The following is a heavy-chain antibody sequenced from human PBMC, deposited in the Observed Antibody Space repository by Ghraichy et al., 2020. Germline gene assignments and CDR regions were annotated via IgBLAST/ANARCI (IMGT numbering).Heavy chain of an antibody. CDR1: GFTFKNAW. J-gene: IGHJ6*02. Sequence: GGSLRLSCAASGFTFKNAWMSWVRQAPGKGLEWVGRIKRATEGGPTDFAAPVKGRFTISRDDSRNTLFLEMKSLRTEDTAVYYCTSELSDYKWDYVGYYGMDVWGRGTTVTVSS. CDR2: IKRATEGGPT. CDR3: TSELSDYKWDYVGYYGMDV. V-gene: IGHV3-15*01. D-gene: IGHD1-7*01.